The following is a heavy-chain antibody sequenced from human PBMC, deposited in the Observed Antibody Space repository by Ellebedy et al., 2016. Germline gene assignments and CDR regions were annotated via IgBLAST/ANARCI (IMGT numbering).Heavy chain of an antibody. CDR2: ISTDTIRT. V-gene: IGHV3-23*01. Sequence: GGSLRLSCEASGFTFSSYAMSWVRQAPGKGLEWVSSISTDTIRTFFAGSVRGRFTFSRDNSRHTLYLQMNSLRADDTAVYYCARLSSGTPSYFDSWGQGTLVTVSS. CDR3: ARLSSGTPSYFDS. CDR1: GFTFSSYA. J-gene: IGHJ4*02. D-gene: IGHD3-10*01.